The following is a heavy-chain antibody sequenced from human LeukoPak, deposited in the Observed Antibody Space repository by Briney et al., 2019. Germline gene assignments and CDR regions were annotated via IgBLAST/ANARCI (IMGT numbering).Heavy chain of an antibody. D-gene: IGHD1-26*01. Sequence: SETLSLTCAVYGGSFSGYSWSWIRQPPGKGLEWIGEINHSGSTNYNPSLKSRVTISVDTSKNQFSLKLSSVTAADTAVYYCARGSDHWFDPWGQGTLVTVSS. CDR3: ARGSDHWFDP. V-gene: IGHV4-34*01. CDR1: GGSFSGYS. J-gene: IGHJ5*02. CDR2: INHSGST.